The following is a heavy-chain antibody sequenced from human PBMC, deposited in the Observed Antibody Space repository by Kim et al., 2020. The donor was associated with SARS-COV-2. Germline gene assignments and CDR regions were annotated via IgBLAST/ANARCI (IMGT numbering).Heavy chain of an antibody. J-gene: IGHJ5*02. CDR1: GYTFTGYY. V-gene: IGHV1-2*02. D-gene: IGHD1-1*01. Sequence: ASVKVSCKASGYTFTGYYMHWVRQAPGQGLEWMGWINPNSGGTNYAQKFQGRVTMTRDTSISTAYMELSRLRSDDTAVYYCARNQLELNWFDPWGQGTLVTVSS. CDR3: ARNQLELNWFDP. CDR2: INPNSGGT.